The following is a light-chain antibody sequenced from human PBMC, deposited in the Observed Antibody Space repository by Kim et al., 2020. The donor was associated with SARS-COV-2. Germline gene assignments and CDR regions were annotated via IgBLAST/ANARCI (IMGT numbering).Light chain of an antibody. CDR1: QSVYSS. V-gene: IGKV3D-15*01. J-gene: IGKJ1*01. Sequence: SPGESAPLPCRASQSVYSSLAWYQQKPGHAPRLLIYGASTRATDIPARFSGSGSGTEFTLTISSLQSEDLAVYYCQQYNNWSTFGQGTKVDIK. CDR2: GAS. CDR3: QQYNNWST.